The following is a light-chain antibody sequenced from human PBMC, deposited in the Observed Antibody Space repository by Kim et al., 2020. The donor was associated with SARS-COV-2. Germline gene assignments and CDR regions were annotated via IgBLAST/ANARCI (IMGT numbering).Light chain of an antibody. CDR2: KVS. CDR3: MQGTHWPFT. Sequence: PAYNSCRSRQSLVYSDGNIYLNWFDQRPGQSPRRLIYKVSNRDSGVPDRFSGSGSGTDFTLQSSRVEAEDVGVYYCMQGTHWPFTFGPGTKVDSK. J-gene: IGKJ3*01. V-gene: IGKV2-30*01. CDR1: QSLVYSDGNIY.